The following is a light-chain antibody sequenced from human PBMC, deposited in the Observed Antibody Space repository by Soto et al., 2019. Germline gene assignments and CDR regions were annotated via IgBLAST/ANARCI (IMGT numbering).Light chain of an antibody. V-gene: IGLV2-8*01. CDR3: SSFAGSNSVV. Sequence: QSALTQPPSASGSPGQSVTISCTGTSSDVGVYNYVSWYQQHPGKAPKLMISEVSKRPSGVPDRFSGSKSGNTASLTVSGLQADYEAYYYCSSFAGSNSVVFGGGTKLTVL. CDR2: EVS. J-gene: IGLJ2*01. CDR1: SSDVGVYNY.